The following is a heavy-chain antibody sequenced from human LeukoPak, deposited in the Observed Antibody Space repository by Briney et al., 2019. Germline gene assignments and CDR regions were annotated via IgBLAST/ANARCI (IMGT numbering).Heavy chain of an antibody. J-gene: IGHJ4*02. CDR2: ISSSSSTI. D-gene: IGHD3-10*01. V-gene: IGHV3-48*01. CDR3: ACTQGLVLWFGELFR. Sequence: PGGSLRLSCAASGFTFSSYSMNWVRQAPGKGLEWVSYISSSSSTIYYADSVKGRFTISRDNSKNTLYLQMNSLRAEDTAVYYCACTQGLVLWFGELFRWGQGTLVTVSS. CDR1: GFTFSSYS.